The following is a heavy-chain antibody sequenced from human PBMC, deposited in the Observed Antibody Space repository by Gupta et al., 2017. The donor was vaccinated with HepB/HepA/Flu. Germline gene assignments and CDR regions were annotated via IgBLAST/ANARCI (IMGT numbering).Heavy chain of an antibody. J-gene: IGHJ4*02. Sequence: EVQLVESGGGLVQPGRSLRLSCAASGFTFDAYAMHWVRHAPGKGLEWVSGISWNSGSIGYADSVKGRFTISRDNAKNSLYLQMNSLRAEDTALYYCAKACGREYSYGYDLDYWGQGTLVTVSS. D-gene: IGHD5-18*01. CDR3: AKACGREYSYGYDLDY. CDR2: ISWNSGSI. V-gene: IGHV3-9*01. CDR1: GFTFDAYA.